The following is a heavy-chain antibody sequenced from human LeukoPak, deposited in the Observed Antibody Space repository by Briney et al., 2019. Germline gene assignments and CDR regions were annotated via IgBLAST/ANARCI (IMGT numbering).Heavy chain of an antibody. Sequence: ASVKVSCKASGGTFSSYAISWVRQAPGQGLEWMGGIIPIFGTANYAQKFQGRVTITTDESTSTAYMELSSLRSEDTAVYYCARGKALLLDCWGQGTLVTVSS. J-gene: IGHJ4*02. V-gene: IGHV1-69*05. CDR2: IIPIFGTA. D-gene: IGHD2-15*01. CDR3: ARGKALLLDC. CDR1: GGTFSSYA.